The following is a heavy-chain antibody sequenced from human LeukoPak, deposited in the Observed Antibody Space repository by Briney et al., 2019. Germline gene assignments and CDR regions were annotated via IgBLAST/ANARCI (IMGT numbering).Heavy chain of an antibody. Sequence: PGGSLRLSCAASGFTFSSYSMNWVRQAPGKGLEWVSSISSSSTYIYYADLVKGRFTISRDSAKNSLYLQVGSLRAEDTAVYYCARGSCSTTNCPSFDYWGQGTLVTVSS. CDR2: ISSSSTYI. CDR3: ARGSCSTTNCPSFDY. V-gene: IGHV3-21*01. J-gene: IGHJ4*02. CDR1: GFTFSSYS. D-gene: IGHD2-2*01.